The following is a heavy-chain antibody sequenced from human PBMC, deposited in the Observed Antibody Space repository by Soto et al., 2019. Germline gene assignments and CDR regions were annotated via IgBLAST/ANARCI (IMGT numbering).Heavy chain of an antibody. CDR1: GGTFSSYT. CDR3: ARATIATRPGRYSEVGIYYYYGMDV. D-gene: IGHD3-22*01. CDR2: IIPILGIA. Sequence: ASVKVSCKASGGTFSSYTISWVRQAPGQGLEWMGRIIPILGIANYAQKFQGRVTITADKSTSTAYMELSSLRSEDTAVYYCARATIATRPGRYSEVGIYYYYGMDVWGQGTTVTVSS. V-gene: IGHV1-69*02. J-gene: IGHJ6*02.